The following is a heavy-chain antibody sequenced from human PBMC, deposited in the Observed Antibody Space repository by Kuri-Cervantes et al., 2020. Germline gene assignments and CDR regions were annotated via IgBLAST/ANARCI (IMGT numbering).Heavy chain of an antibody. J-gene: IGHJ4*02. Sequence: GSLRLSCTVSGGSISSYYWSWIRQPPGKGLEWIGYIYYSGSTNYNPSLKSRVTISVDTSKNQFSLKLSSVTAADTAVYHCAREGISGSYGYYDYWGQGTLVTVSS. V-gene: IGHV4-59*01. CDR1: GGSISSYY. CDR3: AREGISGSYGYYDY. D-gene: IGHD1-26*01. CDR2: IYYSGST.